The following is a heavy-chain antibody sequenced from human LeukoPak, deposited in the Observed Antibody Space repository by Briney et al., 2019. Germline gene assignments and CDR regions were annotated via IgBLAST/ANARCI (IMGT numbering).Heavy chain of an antibody. V-gene: IGHV1-18*01. J-gene: IGHJ4*02. CDR3: ARDVNYAFDY. D-gene: IGHD3-16*01. Sequence: GASVKVSCTPSGYSFTRNGISWVRQAPGQGLEWMGWISANSGNTKYAQKFQDRVTLATDTSTSTAYMELKSLRSDDTAVYYCARDVNYAFDYWGQGTLVTVSS. CDR2: ISANSGNT. CDR1: GYSFTRNG.